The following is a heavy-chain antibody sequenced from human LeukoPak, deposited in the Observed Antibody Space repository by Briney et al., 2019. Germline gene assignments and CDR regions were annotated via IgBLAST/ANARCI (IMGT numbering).Heavy chain of an antibody. CDR1: GFTFSSYS. D-gene: IGHD5-12*01. CDR2: ISSGSSYI. V-gene: IGHV3-21*01. J-gene: IGHJ3*02. Sequence: GGSLRLSCAASGFTFSSYSMNWVRQAPGKGLEWVSSISSGSSYIYYADSVKGRFTISRDNAKNSLYLQMNSLRAEDTAVYYCARDPRVDIVATITHPNAFDIWGQGTMVTVSS. CDR3: ARDPRVDIVATITHPNAFDI.